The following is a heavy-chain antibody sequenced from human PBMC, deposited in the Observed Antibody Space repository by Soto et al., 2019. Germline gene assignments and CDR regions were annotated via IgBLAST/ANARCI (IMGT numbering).Heavy chain of an antibody. CDR3: ARGETTAPYYYYYYMDV. CDR2: MNPNSGNT. D-gene: IGHD2-21*02. Sequence: ASVKVSCKASGYTFTGYDINWVRQATGQGLEWMGWMNPNSGNTGYAQKFQGRVTMTRNTSISTAYMELSSLRSEDTAVYYCARGETTAPYYYYYYMDVWGKGTTVTVSS. J-gene: IGHJ6*03. V-gene: IGHV1-8*01. CDR1: GYTFTGYD.